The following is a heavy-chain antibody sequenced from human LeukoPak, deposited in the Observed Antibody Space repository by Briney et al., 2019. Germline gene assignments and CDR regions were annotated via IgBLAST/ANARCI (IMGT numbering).Heavy chain of an antibody. V-gene: IGHV4-39*01. D-gene: IGHD1-1*01. Sequence: SETLSLTCTVSGGSISNNNYYWDWIRQPPGKGLECIGSIYYSGSPYYNPSLKSRVTISVDTSKNQFSLRLSSVTAADTAVYYCATWRTAKTGFDYCGQGTLVTVSS. CDR3: ATWRTAKTGFDY. J-gene: IGHJ4*02. CDR1: GGSISNNNYY. CDR2: IYYSGSP.